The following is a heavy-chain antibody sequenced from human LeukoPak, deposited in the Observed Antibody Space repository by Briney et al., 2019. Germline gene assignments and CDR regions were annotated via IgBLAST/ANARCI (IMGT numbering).Heavy chain of an antibody. CDR3: AKDINYDFWSGYYMDV. D-gene: IGHD3-3*01. CDR1: GFTFSNYW. V-gene: IGHV3-74*01. CDR2: ISSDGSIT. Sequence: GGSLRLSCAASGFTFSNYWMHWVRQAPGKGLVWVSRISSDGSITSYADSVKGRFTISRDNAKNSLYLQMNSLRAEDMALYYCAKDINYDFWSGYYMDVWGKGTTVTVSS. J-gene: IGHJ6*03.